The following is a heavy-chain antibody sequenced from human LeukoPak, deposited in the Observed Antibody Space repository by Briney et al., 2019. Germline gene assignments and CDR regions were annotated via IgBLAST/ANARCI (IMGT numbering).Heavy chain of an antibody. J-gene: IGHJ6*02. D-gene: IGHD2-2*01. CDR3: ARGYCSSTSCYPYYYYYYGMDV. Sequence: GASVTVSCKASGYTFTSYDINWVRQAPGQGLEWMGWMNPNSGNTGYAQKFQGRVTMTRNTSISTAYMELSSLRFEDTAVYYCARGYCSSTSCYPYYYYYYGMDVWGQGTTVTVSS. CDR2: MNPNSGNT. CDR1: GYTFTSYD. V-gene: IGHV1-8*01.